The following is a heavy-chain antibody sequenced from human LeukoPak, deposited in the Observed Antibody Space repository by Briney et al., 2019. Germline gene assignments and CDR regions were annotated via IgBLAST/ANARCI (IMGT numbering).Heavy chain of an antibody. CDR2: ISGSGGST. V-gene: IGHV3-23*01. CDR3: AKDPYDFWSGYPRPIYFDY. CDR1: GFTFSSYA. J-gene: IGHJ4*02. Sequence: GGSLRLSCAASGFTFSSYAMSWVRQAPGKGLEWVSAISGSGGSTYYADSVKGRFTISRDNSKDTLYLQMNSVRAEDTAVYYCAKDPYDFWSGYPRPIYFDYWGQGTLVAVSS. D-gene: IGHD3-3*01.